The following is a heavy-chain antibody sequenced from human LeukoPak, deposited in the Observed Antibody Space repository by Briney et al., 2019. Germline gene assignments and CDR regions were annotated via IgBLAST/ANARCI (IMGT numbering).Heavy chain of an antibody. V-gene: IGHV4-59*01. CDR3: ARNFGSSWYYFDY. CDR2: IYYSGNT. D-gene: IGHD6-13*01. CDR1: GGSISGYY. J-gene: IGHJ4*02. Sequence: SETLSLTCTVSGGSISGYYWSWIRQPPGKGLEWIGYIYYSGNTNYNPSLKSRVTISVDTSNNQFSLKLSAVTAADTAVYYRARNFGSSWYYFDYWGQGTLVTVSS.